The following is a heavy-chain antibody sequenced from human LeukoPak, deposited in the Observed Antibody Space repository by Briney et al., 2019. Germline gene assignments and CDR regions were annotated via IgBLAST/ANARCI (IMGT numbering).Heavy chain of an antibody. V-gene: IGHV3-53*01. Sequence: GGSLRLSCAASGFIFSSYGMHWVRQAPGKGLEWVSVIYSGGSTYYADSVKGRFTISRDSSKNTLYLQMNSLRAEDTAVYYCARAPLAEGYFDYWGQGTLVTASS. CDR1: GFIFSSYG. CDR2: IYSGGST. J-gene: IGHJ4*02. CDR3: ARAPLAEGYFDY.